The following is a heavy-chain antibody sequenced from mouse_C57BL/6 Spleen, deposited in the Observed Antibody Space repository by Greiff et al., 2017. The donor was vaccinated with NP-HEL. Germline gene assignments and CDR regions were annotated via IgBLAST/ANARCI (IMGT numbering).Heavy chain of an antibody. J-gene: IGHJ4*01. CDR3: ARGGGSSYPYYAMDY. CDR1: GYAFTNYL. Sequence: QVQLQQSGAELVRPGTSVKVSCKASGYAFTNYLIEWVKQRPGQGLEWIGVINPGSGGTNYNEKFKGKATLTADKSSSTAYMQLSSLTSEDSAVYFCARGGGSSYPYYAMDYWGQGTSVTVSS. V-gene: IGHV1-54*01. CDR2: INPGSGGT. D-gene: IGHD1-1*01.